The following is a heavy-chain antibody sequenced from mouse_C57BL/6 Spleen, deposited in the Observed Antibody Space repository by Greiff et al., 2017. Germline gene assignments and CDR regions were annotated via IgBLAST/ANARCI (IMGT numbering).Heavy chain of an antibody. CDR2: INPSNGGT. J-gene: IGHJ2*01. CDR1: GYTFTSYW. V-gene: IGHV1-53*01. D-gene: IGHD1-1*01. Sequence: QVQLQQPGTELVKPGASVKLSCKASGYTFTSYWMHWVKQRPGQGLEWIGNINPSNGGTNYNEKFKSNATLTVDKSSSTAYMQLSSLTSEDAAVYYCARGGQYYGSRLYYFDYWGQGTTLTVSS. CDR3: ARGGQYYGSRLYYFDY.